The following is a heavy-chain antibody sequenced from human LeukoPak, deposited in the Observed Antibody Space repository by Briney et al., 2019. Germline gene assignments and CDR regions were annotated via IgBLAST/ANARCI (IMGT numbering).Heavy chain of an antibody. CDR1: GGSFSGYY. D-gene: IGHD3-3*01. J-gene: IGHJ4*02. CDR3: ARDFWSGYYPYYFDY. V-gene: IGHV4-34*01. Sequence: SETLSLTCAVYGGSFSGYYWSWIRQPPGKGLEWLGEINHSGSTNYNPSLKSLVTISVDTSKNQFSLKLSSVTAADTAVYYCARDFWSGYYPYYFDYWGQGTLVTVSS. CDR2: INHSGST.